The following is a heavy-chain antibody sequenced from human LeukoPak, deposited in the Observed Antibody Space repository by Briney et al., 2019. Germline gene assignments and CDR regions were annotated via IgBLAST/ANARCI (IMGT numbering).Heavy chain of an antibody. Sequence: PGRSLRLSCAASGFTFSSYAMHWVRQAPGKGLEWVAVISYDGSNKYYADSVKGRFTVSRDNAKNSLYLQMNSLRAEDTAVYYCARAEGSDYYYYYMDVWGKGTTVTVSS. CDR3: ARAEGSDYYYYYMDV. J-gene: IGHJ6*03. CDR2: ISYDGSNK. V-gene: IGHV3-30-3*01. CDR1: GFTFSSYA.